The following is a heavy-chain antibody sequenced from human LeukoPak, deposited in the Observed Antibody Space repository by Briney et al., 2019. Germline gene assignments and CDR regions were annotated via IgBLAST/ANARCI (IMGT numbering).Heavy chain of an antibody. Sequence: PGGSLKLSCAASGFTFSSYGMHWVRQAPGKGLEWVTFIRHDGSNKYYGDSVKGRFTISRDNSKNTLYLQMNSLRAEDTAVYYCAKVGIDGSGPFDHWGQGTLVTVSS. V-gene: IGHV3-30*02. CDR3: AKVGIDGSGPFDH. J-gene: IGHJ4*02. D-gene: IGHD3-10*01. CDR1: GFTFSSYG. CDR2: IRHDGSNK.